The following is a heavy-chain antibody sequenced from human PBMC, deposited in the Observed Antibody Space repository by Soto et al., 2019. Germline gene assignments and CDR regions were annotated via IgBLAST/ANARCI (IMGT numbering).Heavy chain of an antibody. CDR2: IWYDGSNK. CDR1: GFTFSSYS. J-gene: IGHJ1*01. V-gene: IGHV3-33*01. CDR3: ARDLDYGGNLLQH. D-gene: IGHD4-17*01. Sequence: QVQLVESGGGVVQPGRSLRLSCAASGFTFSSYSMHWVRQAPGKGLEWVAVIWYDGSNKYYADSVKGRFTISRDNSKNTLYLQMNSLRAEDTAVYYCARDLDYGGNLLQHWGQGTLVTVSS.